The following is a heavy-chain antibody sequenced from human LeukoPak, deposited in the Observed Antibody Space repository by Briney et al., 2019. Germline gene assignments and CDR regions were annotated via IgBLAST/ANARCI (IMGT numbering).Heavy chain of an antibody. D-gene: IGHD3-22*01. J-gene: IGHJ4*02. CDR1: GFTFSTYW. CDR3: ARAEWDSSGYLKSYGPFDY. V-gene: IGHV3-21*01. CDR2: ISSSSSYI. Sequence: PGGSLRLSCATSGFTFSTYWMHWVRQAPGKGLEWVSSISSSSSYIYYADSVKGRFTISRDNAKNSLYLQMSSLRAEDTAVYYCARAEWDSSGYLKSYGPFDYWGQGTLVTVSS.